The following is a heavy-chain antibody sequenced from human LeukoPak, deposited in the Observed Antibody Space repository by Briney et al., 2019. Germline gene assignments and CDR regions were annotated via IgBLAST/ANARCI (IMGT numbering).Heavy chain of an antibody. D-gene: IGHD1-1*01. CDR1: GLSISNFW. V-gene: IGHV3-7*01. CDR3: VTDGDKWNDFEY. CDR2: IDKNGNEI. J-gene: IGHJ4*02. Sequence: GGSLRLSCVASGLSISNFWMHWVRQAPGKGLEWVAIIDKNGNEIKYVDSVKGRFTLSRDNAKNSVYLQMNSLRTEDTALYYCVTDGDKWNDFEYWGQGTLVTVSS.